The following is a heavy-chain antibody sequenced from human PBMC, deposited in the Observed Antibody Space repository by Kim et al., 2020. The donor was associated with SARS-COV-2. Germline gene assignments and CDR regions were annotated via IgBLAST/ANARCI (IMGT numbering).Heavy chain of an antibody. V-gene: IGHV3-7*03. Sequence: GGSLRLSCAASGFTFSSYWMSWVRQAPGKGLEWVANIKQDGSEKYYVDSVKGRFTISRDNAKNSLYLQMNSLRAEDTAVYYCARDPYDFWSGYYTGIDYWGQGTLVTVSS. CDR3: ARDPYDFWSGYYTGIDY. J-gene: IGHJ4*02. CDR1: GFTFSSYW. D-gene: IGHD3-3*01. CDR2: IKQDGSEK.